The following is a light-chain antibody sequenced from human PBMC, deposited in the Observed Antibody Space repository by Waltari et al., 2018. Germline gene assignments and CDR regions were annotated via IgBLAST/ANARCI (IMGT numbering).Light chain of an antibody. CDR1: SSDVDFYNY. CDR3: CSYAGSYTFDVV. V-gene: IGLV2-11*01. Sequence: QSALTQPRSVSGSPGQSVTVSCPWTSSDVDFYNYVSWYQQYPGNAPNLLIYDVTERPSGVPDRFSGSKSGNSASLTISGLRADDEADYYCCSYAGSYTFDVVFGGGTKLTVL. CDR2: DVT. J-gene: IGLJ2*01.